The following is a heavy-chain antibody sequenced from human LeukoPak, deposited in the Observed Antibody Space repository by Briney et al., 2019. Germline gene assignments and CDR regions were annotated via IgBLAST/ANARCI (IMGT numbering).Heavy chain of an antibody. CDR2: ISSTGGST. V-gene: IGHV3-23*01. CDR3: AKMPWGSGYYFLDY. D-gene: IGHD5-12*01. J-gene: IGHJ4*02. CDR1: GFTFSSYA. Sequence: GGSLRLSCAASGFTFSSYAMNWVRQAPGKGLERVSYISSTGGSTYYADSVKGRFTISRDNSKNTLFLQVNSLSADDTAVYYCAKMPWGSGYYFLDYWGQGTLVTVSS.